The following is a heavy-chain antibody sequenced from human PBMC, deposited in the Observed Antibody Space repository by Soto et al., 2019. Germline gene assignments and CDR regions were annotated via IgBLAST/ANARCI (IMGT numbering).Heavy chain of an antibody. Sequence: GASVKVSCKASGYTFTSYDINWVRQATGQGLEWMGWMNPNSGNTGYAQKFQGRVTMTRNTSISTAYMELSRLRSEDTAVYYCARGYSGSDNFDYWGQGTLVTVSS. CDR1: GYTFTSYD. CDR2: MNPNSGNT. D-gene: IGHD1-26*01. J-gene: IGHJ4*02. CDR3: ARGYSGSDNFDY. V-gene: IGHV1-8*01.